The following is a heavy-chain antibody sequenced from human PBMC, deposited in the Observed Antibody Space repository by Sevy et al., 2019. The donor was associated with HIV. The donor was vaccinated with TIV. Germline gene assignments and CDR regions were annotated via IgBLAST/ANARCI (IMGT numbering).Heavy chain of an antibody. CDR3: ASLPNYYYDTSGYSGDDAFDL. J-gene: IGHJ3*01. Sequence: GGSLRLSCAASGFTFNNYGMHWVRQAPGKGLEWVAVIWNDQINKHYADSVKGRFTISRVNSKNTLYLQMNSLRAEDTAVYYCASLPNYYYDTSGYSGDDAFDLWGRGTMVTVSS. D-gene: IGHD3-22*01. CDR1: GFTFNNYG. CDR2: IWNDQINK. V-gene: IGHV3-33*03.